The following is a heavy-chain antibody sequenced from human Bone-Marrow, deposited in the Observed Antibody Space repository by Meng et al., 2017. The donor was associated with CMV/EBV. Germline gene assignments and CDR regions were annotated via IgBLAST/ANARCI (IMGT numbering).Heavy chain of an antibody. J-gene: IGHJ6*02. Sequence: GSLRLSCAVYGGSFSGYYWSWIRQPPGKGLEWIGEINHSGSTNYNPSLKGRVTISVDTSKNQFSLKLSSVTAADTAVYYCARGPGITIFGVVFYYYGMDVWGQGTTVTVSS. CDR1: GGSFSGYY. CDR2: INHSGST. CDR3: ARGPGITIFGVVFYYYGMDV. D-gene: IGHD3-3*01. V-gene: IGHV4-34*01.